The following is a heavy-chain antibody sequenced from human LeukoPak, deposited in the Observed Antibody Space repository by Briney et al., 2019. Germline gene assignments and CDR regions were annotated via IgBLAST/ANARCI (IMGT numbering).Heavy chain of an antibody. CDR1: GFTFSSYA. V-gene: IGHV3-30*04. CDR2: ISYDGSNK. D-gene: IGHD3-10*01. CDR3: AKDGYASGSYYRPFFN. J-gene: IGHJ4*02. Sequence: GGSLRLSCAASGFTFSSYAMHWVRQAPGKGLEWVAVISYDGSNKYYADSVKGRFTIFRDNSKNTLYLQMNSLRTEDTAVYYCAKDGYASGSYYRPFFNWGQGTLVTVSS.